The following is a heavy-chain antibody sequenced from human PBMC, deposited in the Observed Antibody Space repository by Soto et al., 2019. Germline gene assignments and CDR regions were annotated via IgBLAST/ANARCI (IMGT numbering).Heavy chain of an antibody. CDR3: AKVSIAAARYYYGMDV. D-gene: IGHD6-13*01. J-gene: IGHJ6*02. CDR2: ISYDGSNK. V-gene: IGHV3-30*18. CDR1: GFTFSSYG. Sequence: QVQLVESGGGVVQPGRSLRLSCAASGFTFSSYGMHWVRQAPGKGLEWVAVISYDGSNKYYADSVKGRFTISRDNSKXSLYLQMNSLRAEDTAVYYCAKVSIAAARYYYGMDVWGQGTTVTVSS.